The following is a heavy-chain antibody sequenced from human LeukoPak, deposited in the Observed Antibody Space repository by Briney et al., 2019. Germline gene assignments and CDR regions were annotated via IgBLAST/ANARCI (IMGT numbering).Heavy chain of an antibody. CDR2: IYTSGST. D-gene: IGHD1-1*01. CDR1: GGSISSYY. CDR3: MVTRYWNGVGAFDM. V-gene: IGHV4-4*07. J-gene: IGHJ3*02. Sequence: PSETLSLTCTVSGGSISSYYWSWIRQPAGKGLEWIGRIYTSGSTNYNPSLKSRVTMSVDTSKNQFSLKLNSVTAADTAVYYCMVTRYWNGVGAFDMWGQGTMVTVSS.